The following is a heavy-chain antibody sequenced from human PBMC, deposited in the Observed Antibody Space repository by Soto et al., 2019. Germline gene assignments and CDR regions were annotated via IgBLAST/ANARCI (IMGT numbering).Heavy chain of an antibody. CDR1: GFTFRSNG. Sequence: QVQLVESGGGVVQPGRSLRLSCAASGFTFRSNGMHWVRQAPGKGLEWVAVISYDGSHKYYADSVKGRFTISRDNSKNTLYLQTNSLRAEDTAVYYCAKGSGSSGWWGYYYYYGLDVWGQGTKVTVSS. CDR2: ISYDGSHK. D-gene: IGHD6-19*01. CDR3: AKGSGSSGWWGYYYYYGLDV. J-gene: IGHJ6*02. V-gene: IGHV3-30*18.